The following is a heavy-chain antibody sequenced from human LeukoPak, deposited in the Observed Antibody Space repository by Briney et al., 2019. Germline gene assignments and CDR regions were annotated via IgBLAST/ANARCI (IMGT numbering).Heavy chain of an antibody. CDR1: GGSISSYY. Sequence: SGTLSLTCTVSGGSISSYYWSWIRQPPGKGLEWNGYIYYSGSTNYNPSLKSRVTISVDTSKNQFSLKLSSVTAADTAVYYCARVDIVVVPATITYYYYMDVWGKGTTVTVSS. J-gene: IGHJ6*03. CDR3: ARVDIVVVPATITYYYYMDV. V-gene: IGHV4-59*01. CDR2: IYYSGST. D-gene: IGHD2-2*03.